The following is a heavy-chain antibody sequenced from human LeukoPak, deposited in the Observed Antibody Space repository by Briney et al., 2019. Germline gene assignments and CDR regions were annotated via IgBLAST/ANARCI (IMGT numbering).Heavy chain of an antibody. CDR3: AKGAGLTKDSKFDC. J-gene: IGHJ4*02. V-gene: IGHV3-23*01. CDR2: ISGSGTGT. D-gene: IGHD3-9*01. Sequence: GGSLRLSCAAPGFTFSNYAMSWVRQAPGKGLEWVSGISGSGTGTYYADSVKGRFTISRDNSKNTLYLQMNSLRAEDTAVYYCAKGAGLTKDSKFDCWGQGTLVTVSS. CDR1: GFTFSNYA.